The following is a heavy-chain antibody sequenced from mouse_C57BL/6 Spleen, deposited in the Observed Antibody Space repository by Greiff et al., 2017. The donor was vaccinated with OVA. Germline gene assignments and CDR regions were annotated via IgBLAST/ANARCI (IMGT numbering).Heavy chain of an antibody. V-gene: IGHV2-2*01. D-gene: IGHD2-1*01. CDR2: IWSGGST. CDR3: ARNWGNYVPYAMDY. Sequence: QVQLQQSGPGLVQPSQSLSITCTVSGFSLPSYGVHWVRQSPGKGLEWLGVIWSGGSTDYNAAFISRLSISKDNSKSQVFIKMNSLQADDTSIDYCARNWGNYVPYAMDYWGQGTSVTVSS. CDR1: GFSLPSYG. J-gene: IGHJ4*01.